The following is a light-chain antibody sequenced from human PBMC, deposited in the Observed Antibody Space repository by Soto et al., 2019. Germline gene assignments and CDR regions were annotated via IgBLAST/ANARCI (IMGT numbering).Light chain of an antibody. CDR3: QQYDSSPVT. CDR1: QSVSSNY. CDR2: GAS. Sequence: ENVLTQSPGTLSLSPGERATLSCRASQSVSSNYLTWYQQKPGQAPRLLIYGASSRATDIPDRFSGSGSGTDFTLTISRLEPEDFAVYYCQQYDSSPVTFGQGTKLAIK. J-gene: IGKJ2*01. V-gene: IGKV3-20*01.